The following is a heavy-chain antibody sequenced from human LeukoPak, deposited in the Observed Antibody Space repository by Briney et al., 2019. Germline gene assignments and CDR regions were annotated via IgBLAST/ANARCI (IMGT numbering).Heavy chain of an antibody. Sequence: GGSLRLSCAASGFTLSSYAMHWVRQAPGKGLEWVAVISYDGSYKYYADSMKGRFTISRDNSKNTLFLQMNSLRAEDTAVYYCARDLSWVDFWSGYSDYWGQGTLVTVSS. V-gene: IGHV3-30-3*01. J-gene: IGHJ4*02. CDR1: GFTLSSYA. CDR2: ISYDGSYK. CDR3: ARDLSWVDFWSGYSDY. D-gene: IGHD3-3*01.